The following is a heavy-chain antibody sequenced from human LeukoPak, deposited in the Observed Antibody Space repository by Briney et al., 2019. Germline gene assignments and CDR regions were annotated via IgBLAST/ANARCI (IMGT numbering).Heavy chain of an antibody. J-gene: IGHJ3*02. D-gene: IGHD3-9*01. Sequence: PSETLSLTCTVSGGSISSYYWSWIRQPPGKGLEWIVYIYYSGGTNYNPSLKSRVTISVDTSKNQFSLKLSSVTAADTAVHYCARHPRVLRYFDWSTDAFDIWGQGTMVTVSS. CDR2: IYYSGGT. CDR1: GGSISSYY. V-gene: IGHV4-59*08. CDR3: ARHPRVLRYFDWSTDAFDI.